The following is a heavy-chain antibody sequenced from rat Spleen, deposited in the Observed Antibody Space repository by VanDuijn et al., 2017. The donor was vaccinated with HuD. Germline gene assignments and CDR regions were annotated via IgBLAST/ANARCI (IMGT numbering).Heavy chain of an antibody. D-gene: IGHD1-2*01. CDR1: GFSLTRYD. J-gene: IGHJ2*01. CDR2: IWTGGTT. V-gene: IGHV2-43*01. Sequence: QVQLKESGPGLVQPSQTLSLTCTVSGFSLTRYDISWVRQPPGKGLEWMGVIWTGGTTAYNSLLKSQLGISRDTSKSQVFLKMNSLQTEDTATYYGAREDSSYMSFDYWGQGVMVTVSS. CDR3: AREDSSYMSFDY.